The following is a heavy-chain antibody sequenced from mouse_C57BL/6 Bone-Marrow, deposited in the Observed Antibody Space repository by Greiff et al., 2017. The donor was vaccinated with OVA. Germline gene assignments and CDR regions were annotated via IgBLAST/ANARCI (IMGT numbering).Heavy chain of an antibody. CDR3: AIPMITTPYYAMDY. D-gene: IGHD2-4*01. Sequence: EVKLVESGGGLVQPGGSLKLSCAASGFTFSDYYMYWVRQTPEKRLEWVAYISNGGGSTYYPDTVKGRFTISRDNAKNTLYLQSSRLKSEDTAMYYCAIPMITTPYYAMDYWGQGTSVTVSS. V-gene: IGHV5-12*01. CDR2: ISNGGGST. CDR1: GFTFSDYY. J-gene: IGHJ4*01.